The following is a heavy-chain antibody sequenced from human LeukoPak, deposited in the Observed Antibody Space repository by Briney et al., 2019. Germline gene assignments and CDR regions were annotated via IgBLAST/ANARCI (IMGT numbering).Heavy chain of an antibody. V-gene: IGHV3-7*01. CDR3: ARDAEDRFLEWLLRTYYMDV. CDR1: GFTFSSYW. Sequence: GGSLRLSCAASGFTFSSYWMSWVRQAPGKGLEWVANIKQDGSEKYYVDSVKGRFTISRDNAKNSLYLQMNSLRAEDTAVYYCARDAEDRFLEWLLRTYYMDVWGKGTTVTVSS. D-gene: IGHD3-3*01. CDR2: IKQDGSEK. J-gene: IGHJ6*03.